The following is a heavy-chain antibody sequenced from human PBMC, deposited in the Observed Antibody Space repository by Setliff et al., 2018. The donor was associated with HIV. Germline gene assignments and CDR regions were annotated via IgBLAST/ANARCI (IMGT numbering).Heavy chain of an antibody. CDR2: ISLDGSFT. CDR3: ARDLQSGFLDY. D-gene: IGHD3-3*01. Sequence: GGSLRLSCAASGFTFSTYWMHWVRQAPGKGLVWVSQISLDGSFTRYADSVKGRFTISRDSAKNTLYLHMNSLNGEDTAGYYCARDLQSGFLDYWGQGTMVTVSS. CDR1: GFTFSTYW. V-gene: IGHV3-74*01. J-gene: IGHJ4*02.